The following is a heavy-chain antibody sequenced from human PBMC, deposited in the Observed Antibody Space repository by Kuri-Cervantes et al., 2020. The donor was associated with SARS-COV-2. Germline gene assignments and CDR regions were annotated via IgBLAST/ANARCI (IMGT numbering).Heavy chain of an antibody. D-gene: IGHD4-17*01. Sequence: SGTLSLTCTVSGGSFSNYYWSWIRQPPGKGLEWIGYIYYSGSTNYHPSLKSRVTISVETSKNQFSLKLSSVTAADTAVYYCAGGASYGDLDYWGQGTLVTVSS. CDR1: GGSFSNYY. V-gene: IGHV4-59*13. CDR3: AGGASYGDLDY. CDR2: IYYSGST. J-gene: IGHJ4*02.